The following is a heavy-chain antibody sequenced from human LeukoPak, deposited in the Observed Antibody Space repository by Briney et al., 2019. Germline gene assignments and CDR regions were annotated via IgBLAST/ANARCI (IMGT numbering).Heavy chain of an antibody. V-gene: IGHV3-66*01. CDR1: GFTVSNNY. CDR2: IYSGGST. Sequence: GGSLRLSCAASGFTVSNNYMNWVRQAPGKGLEWDSLIYSGGSTHYADFVKGRFTIYRDDLKNTVYLQMNSLRAEFTSVYYCARVGYSSYYGDYWGQGSVVTVCS. J-gene: IGHJ4*02. D-gene: IGHD3-22*01. CDR3: ARVGYSSYYGDY.